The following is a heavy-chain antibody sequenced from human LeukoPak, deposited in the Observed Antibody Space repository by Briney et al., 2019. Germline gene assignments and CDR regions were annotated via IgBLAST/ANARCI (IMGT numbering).Heavy chain of an antibody. V-gene: IGHV3-23*01. CDR2: ISGSGGST. Sequence: GVLRLSCAASGFTFSSYAISWVRQAPGKGLEWVSAISGSGGSTYYADSVKGRFTISRDNSKNTLYLQMNSLRAEDTAVYYCAKVSDDYGDCFDYWGQGTLVTVSS. J-gene: IGHJ4*02. D-gene: IGHD4-17*01. CDR1: GFTFSSYA. CDR3: AKVSDDYGDCFDY.